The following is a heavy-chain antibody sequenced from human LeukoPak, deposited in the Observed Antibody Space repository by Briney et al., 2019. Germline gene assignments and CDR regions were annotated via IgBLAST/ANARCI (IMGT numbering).Heavy chain of an antibody. D-gene: IGHD3-10*01. CDR2: IYYSGST. J-gene: IGHJ5*02. V-gene: IGHV4-39*07. Sequence: SETLSLTCTVSGGSISSSSYYWGWIRQPPGKGLEWIGSIYYSGSTYYNPSLKSRVTISVDTSKNQFSLKLSSVTAADTAVYYCATQRYGLLWFGETANWFDPWGQGTLVTVSS. CDR3: ATQRYGLLWFGETANWFDP. CDR1: GGSISSSSYY.